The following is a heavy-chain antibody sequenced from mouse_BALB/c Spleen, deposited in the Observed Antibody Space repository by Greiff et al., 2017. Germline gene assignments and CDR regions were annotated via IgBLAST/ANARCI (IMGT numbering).Heavy chain of an antibody. Sequence: EVQVVESGGGLVQPGGSLRLSCATSGFTFTDYYMSWVRQPPGKALEWLGFIRNKANGYTTEYSASVKGRFTISRDNSQSILYLQMNTLRAEDSATYYCARDRDGYYFPFDYWGQGTTLTVSS. CDR2: IRNKANGYTT. D-gene: IGHD2-3*01. CDR3: ARDRDGYYFPFDY. CDR1: GFTFTDYY. J-gene: IGHJ2*01. V-gene: IGHV7-3*02.